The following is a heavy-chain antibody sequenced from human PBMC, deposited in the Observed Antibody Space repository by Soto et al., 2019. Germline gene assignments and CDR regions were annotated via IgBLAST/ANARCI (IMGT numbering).Heavy chain of an antibody. CDR1: GYTFTSHG. CDR3: ARGYYDCESGSPAGMDV. V-gene: IGHV1-18*01. D-gene: IGHD3-3*01. Sequence: ASVKVSCKASGYTFTSHGFSWVRKAPGQGLEWMAWISTYNGKTDYAQKFQGRVTMTADTRTNTGCMELRSLLSEDTAVYYCARGYYDCESGSPAGMDVWVQGSKVTGSS. J-gene: IGHJ6*02. CDR2: ISTYNGKT.